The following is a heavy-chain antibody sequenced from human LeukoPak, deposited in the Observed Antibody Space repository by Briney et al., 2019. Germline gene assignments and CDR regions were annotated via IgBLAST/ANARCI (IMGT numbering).Heavy chain of an antibody. CDR1: GLTFSSYA. Sequence: PGGSLRLSCAASGLTFSSYAMRWARHAPGKGLEWVSAISGSGGSTYYADSVKGRFTISRDNSKNTLYLQMNSLRAEDTAVYYCAKATFEDDYYGSGSYYLYWGQGTLVTVSS. J-gene: IGHJ4*02. D-gene: IGHD3-10*01. CDR3: AKATFEDDYYGSGSYYLY. CDR2: ISGSGGST. V-gene: IGHV3-23*01.